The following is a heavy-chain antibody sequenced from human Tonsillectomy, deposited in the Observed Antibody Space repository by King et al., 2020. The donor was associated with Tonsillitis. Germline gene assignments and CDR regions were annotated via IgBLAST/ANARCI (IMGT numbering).Heavy chain of an antibody. CDR2: IYYSGST. J-gene: IGHJ4*02. D-gene: IGHD2-2*01. V-gene: IGHV4-59*11. Sequence: QLQESGPGLVKPSETLSLTCAVSGGSMSDHYWSWIRQPPGKGLEWIGYIYYSGSTKYNPSLKSRVTISMDTPKNQFSLRLSSVTAADSAVYYCAREYCNSTSCYFFDYWGQGALVTVSS. CDR3: AREYCNSTSCYFFDY. CDR1: GGSMSDHY.